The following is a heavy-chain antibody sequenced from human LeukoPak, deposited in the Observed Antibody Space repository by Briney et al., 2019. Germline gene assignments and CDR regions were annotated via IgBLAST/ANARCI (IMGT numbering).Heavy chain of an antibody. Sequence: SETLSLTRAVYGGSFSGYYWSWIRQPPGKGLEWIGEINHSGSTNYNPSLKSRVTISVDKSKNQFSLKLSSVTAADTAVYYCARDYQLPPYYYYGMDVWGQGTTVIVSS. CDR1: GGSFSGYY. V-gene: IGHV4-34*01. CDR3: ARDYQLPPYYYYGMDV. D-gene: IGHD2-2*01. CDR2: INHSGST. J-gene: IGHJ6*02.